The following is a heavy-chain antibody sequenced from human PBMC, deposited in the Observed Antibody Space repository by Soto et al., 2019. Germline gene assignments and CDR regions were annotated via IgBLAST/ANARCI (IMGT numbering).Heavy chain of an antibody. D-gene: IGHD3-3*01. Sequence: SLRLSCAASGFMFSRYSRNWVRQAPRKGLEWVSYISASSFTINYADSVKGRFTISRDNANNTLSLQMNSLRVEDTAVDHCARVDPYYASDYWGQGTVVTVSS. CDR1: GFMFSRYS. V-gene: IGHV3-48*01. J-gene: IGHJ4*02. CDR2: ISASSFTI. CDR3: ARVDPYYASDY.